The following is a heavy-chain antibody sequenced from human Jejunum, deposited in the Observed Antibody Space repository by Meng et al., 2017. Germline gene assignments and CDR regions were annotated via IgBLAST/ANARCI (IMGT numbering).Heavy chain of an antibody. V-gene: IGHV3-74*01. Sequence: EVQLVESGGGLVQPGGSLRLSCAASGFTYTTYWMHWVRQAPGKGLVWVSRIDGDGSETTYADSVKGRFTISRDNAKNTLYLQMNSLRAEDTAVYYCARGWVMGERSMVGFEYWGQGTLVTVSS. D-gene: IGHD3-10*02. CDR1: GFTYTTYW. CDR2: IDGDGSET. J-gene: IGHJ4*02. CDR3: ARGWVMGERSMVGFEY.